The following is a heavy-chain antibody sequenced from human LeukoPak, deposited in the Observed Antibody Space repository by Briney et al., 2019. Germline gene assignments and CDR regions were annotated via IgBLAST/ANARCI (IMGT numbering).Heavy chain of an antibody. CDR1: GFILRSY. D-gene: IGHD6-19*01. J-gene: IGHJ4*02. Sequence: RGVSLTLFCRASGFILRSYQVLGPPRSRERAVEWVSYISSCGSNIYYADSVKGRFTISRDNAKNSLYLQMNSLRAEDTAVYYCASGLSYSSGWSLDYWGQGTLVTVSS. V-gene: IGHV3-48*03. CDR2: ISSCGSNI. CDR3: ASGLSYSSGWSLDY.